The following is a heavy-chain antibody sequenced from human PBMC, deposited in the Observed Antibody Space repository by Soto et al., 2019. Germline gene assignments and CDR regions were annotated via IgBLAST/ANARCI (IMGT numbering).Heavy chain of an antibody. V-gene: IGHV4-30-2*01. CDR1: GGSISSGGYS. CDR2: IYHSGST. CDR3: ARVGAAAAPGYFDY. J-gene: IGHJ4*02. Sequence: PSETLSLTCAVSGGSISSGGYSWSWIRQPPGKGLEWIGYIYHSGSTYYNPSLKSRVTISVDRSKNQFYLKLSSVTAADTAVYYCARVGAAAAPGYFDYWSQGTLVTVSS. D-gene: IGHD6-13*01.